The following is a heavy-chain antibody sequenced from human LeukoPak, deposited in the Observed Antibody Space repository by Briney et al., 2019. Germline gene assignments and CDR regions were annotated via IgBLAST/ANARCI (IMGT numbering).Heavy chain of an antibody. D-gene: IGHD3-10*01. V-gene: IGHV1-2*06. CDR2: INPDSGDT. J-gene: IGHJ3*02. Sequence: ASVKVSCKASGYTFSTYPMNWVRQAPGQGLEWMGRINPDSGDTNYAQKFQGRVTMTGDTSISTAYMELSRLRSDDTAMYYCARDRGWGAFDIWGQGTLVTVSS. CDR3: ARDRGWGAFDI. CDR1: GYTFSTYP.